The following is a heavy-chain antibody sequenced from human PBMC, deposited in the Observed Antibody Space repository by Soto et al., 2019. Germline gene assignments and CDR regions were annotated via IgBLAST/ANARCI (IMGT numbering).Heavy chain of an antibody. V-gene: IGHV3-15*07. D-gene: IGHD3-22*01. CDR2: IKSKTDGGTT. CDR1: GFTFSDAW. J-gene: IGHJ4*01. CDR3: TTDSHFTMILVRFDF. Sequence: EVQLVESGGGLLKPGGSLRLSCAASGFTFSDAWINWVRQAPGKGLEWVGRIKSKTDGGTTDFAAPVKGRFAISRDDSKNMVYLQMNSLKTEDTAVYYCTTDSHFTMILVRFDFWGLGTLVTVSS.